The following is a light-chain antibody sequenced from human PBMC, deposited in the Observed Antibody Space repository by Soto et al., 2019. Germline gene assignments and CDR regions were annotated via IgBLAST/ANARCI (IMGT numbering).Light chain of an antibody. V-gene: IGKV3-20*01. J-gene: IGKJ1*01. Sequence: EVVLMQSPGTLSLSPGERATLSCRASQTVSSTYLAWYQQKPGQAPQLLIYGASSRATGIPDRFIGSGSATDFTLTISRLEPEDFAVYYCQQYGSSPRTFGQGTKVDIK. CDR1: QTVSSTY. CDR3: QQYGSSPRT. CDR2: GAS.